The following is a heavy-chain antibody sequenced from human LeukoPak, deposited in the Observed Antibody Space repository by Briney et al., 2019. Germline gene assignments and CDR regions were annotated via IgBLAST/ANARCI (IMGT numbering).Heavy chain of an antibody. V-gene: IGHV1-69*04. CDR2: IIPILGIA. J-gene: IGHJ4*02. CDR3: AVVSSGSLTLDY. D-gene: IGHD3-10*01. Sequence: SVKVSCKASGGTFSSYAISWVRQAPAQRLEWMGRIIPILGIANYAQKFQGRVTITADKSTSTAYMELSSLRSEDTAVYYCAVVSSGSLTLDYWGQRTLVTVSS. CDR1: GGTFSSYA.